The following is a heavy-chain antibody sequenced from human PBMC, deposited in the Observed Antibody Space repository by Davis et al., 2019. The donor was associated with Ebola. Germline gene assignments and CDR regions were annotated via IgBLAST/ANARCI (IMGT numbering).Heavy chain of an antibody. V-gene: IGHV3-53*01. J-gene: IGHJ6*02. CDR1: GFTVSSNY. Sequence: GESLKISCAASGFTVSSNYMSWVRQAPGKGLEWVSVIYSGDSTYYADSVKGRFTISRDNSKNTLYLQMNSLRAEDTAVYYWARDSYGSGTLDVWGQGTTVTVSS. CDR2: IYSGDST. CDR3: ARDSYGSGTLDV. D-gene: IGHD3-10*01.